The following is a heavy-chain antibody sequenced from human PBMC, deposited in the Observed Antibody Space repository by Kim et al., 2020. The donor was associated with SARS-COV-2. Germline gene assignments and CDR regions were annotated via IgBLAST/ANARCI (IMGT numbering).Heavy chain of an antibody. CDR3: ASRSSGSYPFDH. Sequence: SETLSLTCTVSGGSIRSYYWSWIRQPPGKGLEWIGHIDYSGSTKYNPSLKSRVTISVDTSKNQFSLKLSSVFAADTAMYYCASRSSGSYPFDHWGHGTPVTVSS. V-gene: IGHV4-59*01. J-gene: IGHJ4*01. D-gene: IGHD3-22*01. CDR1: GGSIRSYY. CDR2: IDYSGST.